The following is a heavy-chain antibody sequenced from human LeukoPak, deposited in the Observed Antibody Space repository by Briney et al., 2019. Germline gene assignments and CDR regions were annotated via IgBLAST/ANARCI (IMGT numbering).Heavy chain of an antibody. CDR2: IRGKAYGETT. J-gene: IGHJ5*02. CDR3: SRNPNYYDSRGQVNWFDP. Sequence: GGSLRLSCTASGFTVGDYAMSWFRQAPGKGLEWVGFIRGKAYGETTEYAASVKGRFSISRDDSKSIAYLQMNSLKIEDTAMYFCSRNPNYYDSRGQVNWFDPWGQGTLVTVSS. D-gene: IGHD3-22*01. V-gene: IGHV3-49*03. CDR1: GFTVGDYA.